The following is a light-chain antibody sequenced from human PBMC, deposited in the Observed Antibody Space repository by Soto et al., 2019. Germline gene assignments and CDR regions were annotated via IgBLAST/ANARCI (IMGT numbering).Light chain of an antibody. CDR3: QSYDSSLSASNV. Sequence: SVLTQPPSVSGAPGQRVTISCTGSSSNIGAGYDVHWYQQLPGTAPKLLIYGNSNRPSGVPDRFSGSKSGTSASLAITGLQTDDEADYYCQSYDSSLSASNVFGTGTKLTVL. CDR1: SSNIGAGYD. CDR2: GNS. J-gene: IGLJ1*01. V-gene: IGLV1-40*01.